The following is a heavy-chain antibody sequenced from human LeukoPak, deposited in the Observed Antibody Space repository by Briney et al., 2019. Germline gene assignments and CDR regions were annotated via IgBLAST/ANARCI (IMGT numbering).Heavy chain of an antibody. V-gene: IGHV3-48*03. J-gene: IGHJ6*03. CDR3: ARDLPQVDYYMDV. CDR2: ISSSGSTI. Sequence: GGSLRLSCAASGFTFSSYEMNWVRQAPGKGLERVSYISSSGSTIYYADSVKGRFTISRDNAKNSLYLQMNSLRAEDTAVYYCARDLPQVDYYMDVWGKGTTVTVSS. D-gene: IGHD2-15*01. CDR1: GFTFSSYE.